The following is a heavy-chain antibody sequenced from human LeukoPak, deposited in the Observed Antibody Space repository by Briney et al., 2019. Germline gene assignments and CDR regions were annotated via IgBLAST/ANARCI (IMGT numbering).Heavy chain of an antibody. CDR3: ARASGIQLWLTDY. J-gene: IGHJ4*02. Sequence: SETLSLTCTVSGGSISSGDYYWSWIRQPPGKGLEWIGYIYYSGSTYYNPSLKSRVTISVDTSKNQFSLKLSSVTAADTAVYYCARASGIQLWLTDYWGQGTLVTVSS. CDR1: GGSISSGDYY. D-gene: IGHD5-18*01. V-gene: IGHV4-30-4*01. CDR2: IYYSGST.